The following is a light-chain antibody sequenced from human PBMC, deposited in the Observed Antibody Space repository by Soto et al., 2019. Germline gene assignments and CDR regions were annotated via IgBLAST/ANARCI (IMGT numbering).Light chain of an antibody. J-gene: IGKJ3*01. CDR2: WAS. V-gene: IGKV4-1*01. CDR3: QQYYSTPFT. CDR1: QSVLYSSNNKNY. Sequence: DIVMTQPPDSLAVSLGERATINCKYSQSVLYSSNNKNYLAWYQQKPGEPPKLLIYWASTRESGVPDRFSGSGSGTDFTLNISSLQAEDIAVYYCQQYYSTPFTFGPGTKVDSK.